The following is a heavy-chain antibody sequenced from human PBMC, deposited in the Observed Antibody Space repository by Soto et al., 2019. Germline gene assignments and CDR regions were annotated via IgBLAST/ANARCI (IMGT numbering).Heavy chain of an antibody. D-gene: IGHD3-22*01. V-gene: IGHV3-48*02. CDR1: GFTFSSYS. CDR3: ARAPRGYDSSGDDAFDI. Sequence: GGSLRLSCAASGFTFSSYSMNWVRQAPGKGLEWVSYISSSSSTIYYADSVKGRFTISRDNAKNSLYLQMNSLRDEDTAVYYCARAPRGYDSSGDDAFDIWGQGTMVTVPS. CDR2: ISSSSSTI. J-gene: IGHJ3*02.